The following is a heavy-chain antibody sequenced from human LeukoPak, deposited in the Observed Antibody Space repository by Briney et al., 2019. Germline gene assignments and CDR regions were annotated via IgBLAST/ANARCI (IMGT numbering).Heavy chain of an antibody. Sequence: GGSLRLSCAASGFTFSNYAMSWVRQAPGKGLEWVSAILGSGGSTYYADSVKGRFTVSRDNSKSTLYLQMNSLRAEDTALYYCAKWGDYDVLTGYYVPDYWGQGTLVTVSS. V-gene: IGHV3-23*01. D-gene: IGHD3-9*01. J-gene: IGHJ4*02. CDR3: AKWGDYDVLTGYYVPDY. CDR1: GFTFSNYA. CDR2: ILGSGGST.